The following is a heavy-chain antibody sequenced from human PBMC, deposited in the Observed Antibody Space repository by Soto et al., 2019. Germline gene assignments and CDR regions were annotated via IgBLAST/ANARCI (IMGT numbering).Heavy chain of an antibody. V-gene: IGHV3-15*07. CDR3: ARDRDDYGGNDAFDI. CDR1: GFTFSNAW. D-gene: IGHD4-17*01. J-gene: IGHJ3*02. Sequence: GGSLRLSCAASGFTFSNAWMNWVRQAPGKGLEWVGRIKSKTDGGSTYYADSVKGRFTISRDNSKNTLYLQMNSLRAEDTAVYYCARDRDDYGGNDAFDIWGQGTMVTVSS. CDR2: IKSKTDGGST.